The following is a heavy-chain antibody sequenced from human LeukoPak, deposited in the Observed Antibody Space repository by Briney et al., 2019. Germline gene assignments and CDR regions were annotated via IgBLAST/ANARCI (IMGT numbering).Heavy chain of an antibody. V-gene: IGHV1-46*01. D-gene: IGHD5-24*01. J-gene: IGHJ4*02. CDR1: GYTFTSYY. CDR2: INPSGGST. Sequence: ASVKVSCKASGYTFTSYYMHWVRQAPGQGLEWMGIINPSGGSTSYAQKFQGRVTMTRGTSTSTVYMELSSLRSEDTAVYYCAIQSRDGYNPPETFDYWGQGTLVTVSS. CDR3: AIQSRDGYNPPETFDY.